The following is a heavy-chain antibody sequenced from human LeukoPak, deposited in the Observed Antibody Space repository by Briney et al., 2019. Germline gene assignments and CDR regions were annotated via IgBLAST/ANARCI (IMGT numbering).Heavy chain of an antibody. D-gene: IGHD1-26*01. V-gene: IGHV1-2*02. CDR2: INPNSGGT. J-gene: IGHJ3*02. Sequence: ASVKVSCKASGYTFTGYYMHWVRQAPGQGLEWMGWINPNSGGTNYAQKFQGRVTMTRDTPISTAYMELSRLRSDDTAVYYCARDRWANDAFDIWGQGTMVTVSS. CDR3: ARDRWANDAFDI. CDR1: GYTFTGYY.